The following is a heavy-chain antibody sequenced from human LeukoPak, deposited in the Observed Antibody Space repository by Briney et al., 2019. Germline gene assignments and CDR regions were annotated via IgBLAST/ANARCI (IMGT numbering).Heavy chain of an antibody. D-gene: IGHD2-15*01. CDR2: INPSSRST. V-gene: IGHV1-46*01. CDR1: EYTFSTYY. Sequence: ASVKVSCKASEYTFSTYYLHWVRQAPGQGLEWMGIINPSSRSTTYAQTFEGRVTMTSDTSTSTVYMELSRLRSEDTAVYYCASSDCSGGSCFILDYWGQGTLVTVSS. J-gene: IGHJ4*02. CDR3: ASSDCSGGSCFILDY.